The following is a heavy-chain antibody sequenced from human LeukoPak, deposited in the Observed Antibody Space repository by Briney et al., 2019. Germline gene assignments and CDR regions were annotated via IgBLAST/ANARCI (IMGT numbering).Heavy chain of an antibody. CDR3: ARGRMIAAANLDP. D-gene: IGHD6-13*01. J-gene: IGHJ5*02. CDR1: GGSFSGYY. Sequence: SETLSLTCAVYGGSFSGYYWSWIRQPPGKGLEWIGEINHSGSTNYNPSLKSRVTISVDTSKNQFSLKLSSVTAADTAVYYCARGRMIAAANLDPRGQGTLVTVSS. V-gene: IGHV4-34*01. CDR2: INHSGST.